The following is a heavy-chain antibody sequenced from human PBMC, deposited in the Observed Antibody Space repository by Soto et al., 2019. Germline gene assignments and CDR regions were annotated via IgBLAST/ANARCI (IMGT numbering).Heavy chain of an antibody. D-gene: IGHD3-22*01. CDR3: ARDGNYYDSSGYPTPYYFDY. V-gene: IGHV3-33*01. CDR2: IWYDGSNK. Sequence: GGSLRLSCAASGFTFSSYGMHWVRQAPGKGLEWVAVIWYDGSNKYYADSVKGRFTISRDNSKNTLYLQMNSLRAEDTAVYYCARDGNYYDSSGYPTPYYFDYWGQGTLVTVSS. CDR1: GFTFSSYG. J-gene: IGHJ4*02.